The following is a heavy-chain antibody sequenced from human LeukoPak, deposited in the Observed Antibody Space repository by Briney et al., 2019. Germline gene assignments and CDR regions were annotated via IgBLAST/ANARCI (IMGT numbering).Heavy chain of an antibody. Sequence: PGGSLRLSCAASGFTFSSYAMSWVRQAPGKGLEWVSAISGSGGSTYYADSVKGRFTISRDNSKNTLYLQMNSLRAEDTAVYYCAKKGYYYDSSGYSDWGQGTLVTVSS. CDR1: GFTFSSYA. J-gene: IGHJ4*02. CDR2: ISGSGGST. D-gene: IGHD3-22*01. V-gene: IGHV3-23*01. CDR3: AKKGYYYDSSGYSD.